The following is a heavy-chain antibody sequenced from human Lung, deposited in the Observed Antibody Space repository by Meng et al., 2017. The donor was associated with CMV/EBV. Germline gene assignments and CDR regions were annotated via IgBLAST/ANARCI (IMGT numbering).Heavy chain of an antibody. CDR1: GFTFSTYW. CDR2: INSDGST. CDR3: VLSPYGLSPQ. V-gene: IGHV3-74*01. D-gene: IGHD3-10*01. Sequence: GGSXRLSCSASGFTFSTYWMHWVRQAPGQGLVWVSRINSDGSTRYADSVRSRFTISRDNAKNTLYLQVNSLRAEDTAAYYCVLSPYGLSPQWGQGTLVTVSS. J-gene: IGHJ4*02.